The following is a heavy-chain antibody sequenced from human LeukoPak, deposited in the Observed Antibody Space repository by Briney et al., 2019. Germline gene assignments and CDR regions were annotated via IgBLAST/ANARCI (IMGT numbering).Heavy chain of an antibody. CDR2: IWYDGSNK. J-gene: IGHJ5*02. D-gene: IGHD2-15*01. CDR1: GFTFSSYG. Sequence: PGRSLRLSCAASGFTFSSYGMHWVRQAPGKGLEWVAVIWYDGSNKYYADSVKGRFTISRDNSKNTLYLQMNGLRAEDTAVYYCARDVSLVVVAASDGGFDPWGQGTLVTVSS. CDR3: ARDVSLVVVAASDGGFDP. V-gene: IGHV3-33*01.